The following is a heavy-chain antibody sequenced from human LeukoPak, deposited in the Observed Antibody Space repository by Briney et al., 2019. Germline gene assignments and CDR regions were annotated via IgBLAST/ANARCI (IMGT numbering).Heavy chain of an antibody. D-gene: IGHD3-10*01. CDR1: GYTFTGYY. CDR2: INPNSGDT. J-gene: IGHJ6*03. CDR3: ARVGPSGYYYYMDV. Sequence: GASVKVSCKASGYTFTGYYMHWVRQAPGQGLEWMGWINPNSGDTNYAQKFQGRVTMTRDTSISTAYMELSRLRSDDTAVYYCARVGPSGYYYYMDVWGKGITVTVSS. V-gene: IGHV1-2*02.